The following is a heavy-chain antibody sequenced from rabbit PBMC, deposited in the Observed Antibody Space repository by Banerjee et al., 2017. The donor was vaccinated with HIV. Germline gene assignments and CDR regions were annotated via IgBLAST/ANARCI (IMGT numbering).Heavy chain of an antibody. CDR1: GFSFSSNYW. J-gene: IGHJ2*01. Sequence: QEQLVESGGGLVKPGASLTLTCTASGFSFSSNYWICWVRQAPGKGLEWIGIIDTGKGSTDYARWVNGRFTISKTSSTTVTLQMTSLTDADTATYFCARWAYATGAFDPWGPGTLVTVS. D-gene: IGHD6-1*01. CDR3: ARWAYATGAFDP. V-gene: IGHV1S45*01. CDR2: IDTGKGST.